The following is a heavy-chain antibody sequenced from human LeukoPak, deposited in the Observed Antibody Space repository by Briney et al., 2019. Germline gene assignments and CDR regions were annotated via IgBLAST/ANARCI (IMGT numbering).Heavy chain of an antibody. D-gene: IGHD2-21*02. Sequence: SVKVSCKASGGTFSSYAISWVRQAPGQGLEWMGRIIPILGIANYAQKFQGRVTITADKSTSTAYMELSSLRSEDTAVYYCATWTFNCGGDCYSPIGAFDIWGQGTMVTVSS. J-gene: IGHJ3*02. CDR3: ATWTFNCGGDCYSPIGAFDI. V-gene: IGHV1-69*04. CDR1: GGTFSSYA. CDR2: IIPILGIA.